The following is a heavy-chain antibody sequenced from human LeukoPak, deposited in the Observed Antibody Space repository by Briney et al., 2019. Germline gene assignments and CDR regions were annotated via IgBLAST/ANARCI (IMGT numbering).Heavy chain of an antibody. Sequence: SETLSLTCAVYGGSFSGYYWSWIRQPPGKGLEWIGEINHSGSTNYNPSLKSRVTISVDTSKNQFSLKLSSVTAADTAVYYCARLKPYYYDSSGYYYVDYYYYMDVWGKGTTVTISS. CDR3: ARLKPYYYDSSGYYYVDYYYYMDV. D-gene: IGHD3-22*01. V-gene: IGHV4-34*01. CDR2: INHSGST. J-gene: IGHJ6*03. CDR1: GGSFSGYY.